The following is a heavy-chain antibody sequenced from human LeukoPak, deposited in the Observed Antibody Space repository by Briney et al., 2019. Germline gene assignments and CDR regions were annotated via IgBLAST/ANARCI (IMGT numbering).Heavy chain of an antibody. CDR2: INTNTGNP. CDR3: ARDLIAARPDVYYGMDA. V-gene: IGHV7-4-1*02. J-gene: IGHJ6*02. Sequence: ASVKVSCKASGYTFTSYAMNWVRQAPEQGLEWMGWINTNTGNPTYAQGFTGRFVFSLDTSVSTAYLQISSLKAEDTAVYYCARDLIAARPDVYYGMDAWGQGTTVTVSS. D-gene: IGHD6-6*01. CDR1: GYTFTSYA.